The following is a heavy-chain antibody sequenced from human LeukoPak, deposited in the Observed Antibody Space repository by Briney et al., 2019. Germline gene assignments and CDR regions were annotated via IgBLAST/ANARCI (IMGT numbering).Heavy chain of an antibody. CDR2: MSGSGAST. CDR3: ARDRNVVVPIGYYYYMDV. CDR1: GFTFSSYA. Sequence: GGSQRLSCAASGFTFSSYAMSWVRQAPGKGLEWVPAMSGSGASTYYADSVKGRFTISRDNAKNSLYLQMNSLRAEDTAVCYCARDRNVVVPIGYYYYMDVWGKGTTVTVSS. D-gene: IGHD2-2*01. J-gene: IGHJ6*03. V-gene: IGHV3-23*01.